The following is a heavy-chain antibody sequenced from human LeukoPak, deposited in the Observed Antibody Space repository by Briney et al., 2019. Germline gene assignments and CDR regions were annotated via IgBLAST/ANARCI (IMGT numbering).Heavy chain of an antibody. CDR2: IYTSGST. CDR1: GGSISSYY. V-gene: IGHV4-4*07. CDR3: ARDHSNYVLNWFDP. D-gene: IGHD4-11*01. J-gene: IGHJ5*02. Sequence: SETLSLTCTVSGGSISSYYWSWIRQPAGKGLEWIGRIYTSGSTNYNPSLKSRVTMSVDTSENQFSLKLSSVTAADTAVYYCARDHSNYVLNWFDPWGQGTLVTVSS.